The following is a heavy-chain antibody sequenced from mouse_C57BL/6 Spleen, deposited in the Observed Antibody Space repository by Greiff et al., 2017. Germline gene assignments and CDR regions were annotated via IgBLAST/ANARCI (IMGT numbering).Heavy chain of an antibody. J-gene: IGHJ2*01. CDR2: IGSGSSTT. Sequence: EVQGVESGGGLVKPGGSLKLSCAASGFTFSDYGMHWVRQDPEEGLEWVAYIGSGSSTTYYADTVKGRFTISRDNAKNTLFLQMTSLRSEDTAMYYCASSLRYYFGYWGQGTTLTVAS. CDR1: GFTFSDYG. CDR3: ASSLRYYFGY. D-gene: IGHD1-1*01. V-gene: IGHV5-17*01.